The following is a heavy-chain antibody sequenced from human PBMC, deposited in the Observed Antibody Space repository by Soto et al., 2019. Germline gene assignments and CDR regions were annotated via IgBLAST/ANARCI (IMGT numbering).Heavy chain of an antibody. CDR1: GFTFIDYF. J-gene: IGHJ4*02. CDR3: AGSPADIDERDY. V-gene: IGHV3-11*01. Sequence: QAQLVESGGDLVKPGGSLRLSCAASGFTFIDYFMSWIRQAPGKGLEWVSYISPTSSTIYYADSVKGRFTISRDNAKNFLHLQMSGLRPEDTAVYYCAGSPADIDERDYWGQGTLGTVSS. CDR2: ISPTSSTI.